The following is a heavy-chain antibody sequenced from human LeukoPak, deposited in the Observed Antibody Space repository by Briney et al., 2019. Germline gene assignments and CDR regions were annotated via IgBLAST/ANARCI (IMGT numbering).Heavy chain of an antibody. V-gene: IGHV3-23*01. D-gene: IGHD3-22*01. CDR1: GLTFDTYG. Sequence: GGSLRLSCTVSGLTFDTYGMSWVRQAPGKGLEWVSAISASGSNTHYADSVKGRVIISRDNSKNTLYLQMNSLRAEDTAVYYCAKEGGFVDYYDSSGYDTEYFQHWGQGTLVTVSS. J-gene: IGHJ1*01. CDR2: ISASGSNT. CDR3: AKEGGFVDYYDSSGYDTEYFQH.